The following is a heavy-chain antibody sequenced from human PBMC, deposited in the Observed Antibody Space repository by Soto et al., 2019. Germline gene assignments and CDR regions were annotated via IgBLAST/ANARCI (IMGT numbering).Heavy chain of an antibody. CDR3: ARDDSSGDYKVCDY. V-gene: IGHV1-18*01. Sequence: ASVKVSCKSSGYTFTSYGISWVRQAPGQGLEWMGWISAYNGNTTYAQKLQGRVTMTTDTSTSTAYMELRSLRSDDTAVYYCARDDSSGDYKVCDYWGQGTLVTVSS. J-gene: IGHJ4*02. CDR2: ISAYNGNT. CDR1: GYTFTSYG. D-gene: IGHD3-22*01.